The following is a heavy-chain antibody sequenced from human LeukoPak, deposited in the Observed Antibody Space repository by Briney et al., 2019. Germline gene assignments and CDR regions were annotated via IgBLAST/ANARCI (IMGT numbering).Heavy chain of an antibody. J-gene: IGHJ4*02. CDR2: INHSGST. V-gene: IGHV4-34*01. D-gene: IGHD6-6*01. CDR1: GGSFSGYY. CDR3: ARGESSGYSGSSIPSEVGYFDY. Sequence: PSETLSLTCAVYGGSFSGYYWSWIRQPPGKGLEWIGEINHSGSTNYNPSLKSRVTISVDTSKNQFSLRLSSLTAADTAVYYCARGESSGYSGSSIPSEVGYFDYWGQGTLVTVSS.